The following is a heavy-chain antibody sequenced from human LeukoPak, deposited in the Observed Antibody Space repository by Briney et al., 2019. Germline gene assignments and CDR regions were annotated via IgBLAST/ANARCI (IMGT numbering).Heavy chain of an antibody. Sequence: GGSLRLSCAASGFTFSSYAMSWVRQAPGKGLEWVSAISGSGGSTYYADSVKGRFTISRDNSKNTLYLQMNSLRAEDTAVYYCAKSYDFWSGYYTAYWGQGTLVTVSS. CDR1: GFTFSSYA. V-gene: IGHV3-23*01. CDR3: AKSYDFWSGYYTAY. CDR2: ISGSGGST. J-gene: IGHJ4*02. D-gene: IGHD3-3*01.